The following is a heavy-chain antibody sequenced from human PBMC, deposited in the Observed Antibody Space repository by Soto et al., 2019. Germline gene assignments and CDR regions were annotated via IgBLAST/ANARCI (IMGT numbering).Heavy chain of an antibody. V-gene: IGHV3-13*04. CDR3: ARGTHFMTTTYYFDN. D-gene: IGHD4-17*01. CDR2: IGTAGDT. J-gene: IGHJ4*02. Sequence: EVQLVESGGGLVQPGGSLRLSCAASGFTFSSYDMHWVRQATGKGLEWVSAIGTAGDTYYPGSVKGRFTISRENAKNSLYLQMNSLRAGDMAVYYCARGTHFMTTTYYFDNWGQGTLVTVSS. CDR1: GFTFSSYD.